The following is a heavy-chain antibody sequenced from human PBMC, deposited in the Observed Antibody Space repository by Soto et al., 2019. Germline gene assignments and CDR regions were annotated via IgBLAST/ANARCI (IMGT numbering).Heavy chain of an antibody. J-gene: IGHJ6*02. CDR3: ARVRLGIVIMITDV. V-gene: IGHV3-21*01. D-gene: IGHD3-16*01. CDR1: GFSGGTYT. Sequence: GSLRISCAASGFSGGTYTLHWVRQGPGKGLEWLSSLTSSSIYIHPADSLKGRFTITRDHAKNSLYLQMHKQGAEETAVYYCARVRLGIVIMITDVWGQGTTVTGSS. CDR2: LTSSSIYI.